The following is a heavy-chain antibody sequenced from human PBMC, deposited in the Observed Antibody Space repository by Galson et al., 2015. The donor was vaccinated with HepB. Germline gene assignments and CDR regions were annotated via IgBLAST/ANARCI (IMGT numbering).Heavy chain of an antibody. CDR3: ARLGYYDFWSGLSNFDY. CDR2: MSPNSGIT. V-gene: IGHV1-8*01. J-gene: IGHJ4*02. Sequence: ASGQGLDWVGWMSPNSGITGYAQNFQGRVTMTRNTSISTAYLELSSLRSEDTAVYYCARLGYYDFWSGLSNFDYWGQGTLVTVPS. D-gene: IGHD3-3*01.